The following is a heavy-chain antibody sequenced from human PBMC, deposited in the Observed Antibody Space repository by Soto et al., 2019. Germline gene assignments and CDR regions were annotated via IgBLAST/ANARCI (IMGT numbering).Heavy chain of an antibody. CDR3: ARIAVAGTILNWFDP. V-gene: IGHV1-3*01. CDR1: GYTFTSYA. D-gene: IGHD6-19*01. Sequence: GASVKVSCKASGYTFTSYAMHWVRQAPGQRLEWMGWINAGNGNTKYSQKFQGRVTITRDTSASTAYMELSSLRSEDTAVYYCARIAVAGTILNWFDPWGQGTLVTVSS. J-gene: IGHJ5*02. CDR2: INAGNGNT.